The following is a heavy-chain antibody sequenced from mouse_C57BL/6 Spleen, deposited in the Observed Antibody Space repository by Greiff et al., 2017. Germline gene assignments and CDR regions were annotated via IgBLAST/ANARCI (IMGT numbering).Heavy chain of an antibody. CDR3: AGEGGGTWYFDV. D-gene: IGHD4-1*01. CDR2: IDPSDSET. CDR1: GYTFTSYW. V-gene: IGHV1-52*01. Sequence: QVQLQQPGAELVRPGSSVKLSCKASGYTFTSYWMHWVKQRPIQGLEWIGNIDPSDSETHYNQKFKDKATLTVDKSSSTAYMQLSSLTSEDSAVYYCAGEGGGTWYFDVWGTGTTVTVSS. J-gene: IGHJ1*03.